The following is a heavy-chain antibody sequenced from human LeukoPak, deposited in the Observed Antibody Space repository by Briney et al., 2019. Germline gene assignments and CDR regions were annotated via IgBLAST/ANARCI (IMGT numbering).Heavy chain of an antibody. J-gene: IGHJ4*02. CDR2: IYTSGST. D-gene: IGHD6-19*01. CDR3: ARAVAGHFDY. Sequence: SETLSLTCTVSGGSISSGSYYWSWIRQPAGKGLEWIGRIYTSGSTNYNPSLKSRVSVSVDKSKNQFSLNLSSMTAADTAVYYCARAVAGHFDYWGQGTLVTVSS. V-gene: IGHV4-61*02. CDR1: GGSISSGSYY.